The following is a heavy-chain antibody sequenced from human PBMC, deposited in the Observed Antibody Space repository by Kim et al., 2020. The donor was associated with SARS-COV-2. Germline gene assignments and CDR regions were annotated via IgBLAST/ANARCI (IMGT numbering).Heavy chain of an antibody. CDR3: ARVRSGYYGGVDY. D-gene: IGHD5-12*01. V-gene: IGHV1-3*01. J-gene: IGHJ4*02. Sequence: SQKFQGRVTITRDTSASTAYMELRSLSSEDTAVYYCARVRSGYYGGVDYWGQGTLVTVSS.